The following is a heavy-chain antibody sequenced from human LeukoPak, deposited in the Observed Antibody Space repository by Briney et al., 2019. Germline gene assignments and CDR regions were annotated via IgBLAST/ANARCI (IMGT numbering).Heavy chain of an antibody. CDR2: ISSSGSTI. V-gene: IGHV3-48*03. D-gene: IGHD2-15*01. CDR3: ARDGGVCSGGSCYSTINWFDP. J-gene: IGHJ5*02. CDR1: GFTFSSYE. Sequence: GSLRLSCAASGFTFSSYEMNWVRQAPGKGLEWVSYISSSGSTIYYADSVKGRFTISRDNAKNSLYLQMNSLRAEDTAVYYCARDGGVCSGGSCYSTINWFDPWGQGTLVTVSS.